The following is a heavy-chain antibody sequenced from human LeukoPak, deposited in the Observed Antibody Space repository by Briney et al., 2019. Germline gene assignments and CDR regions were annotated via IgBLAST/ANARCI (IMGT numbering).Heavy chain of an antibody. Sequence: GGSLRLSCADSGFTFCSYAMSWVRPAPGKGLEWVSAIIVSGGSTYYADSVKGRFTISRDNSKNTLYLQMNSLRAEDTAVYYCAKDLRRPYYDFWSGPYYFDYWGQGTLVTVSA. CDR3: AKDLRRPYYDFWSGPYYFDY. CDR1: GFTFCSYA. CDR2: IIVSGGST. D-gene: IGHD3-3*01. V-gene: IGHV3-23*01. J-gene: IGHJ4*02.